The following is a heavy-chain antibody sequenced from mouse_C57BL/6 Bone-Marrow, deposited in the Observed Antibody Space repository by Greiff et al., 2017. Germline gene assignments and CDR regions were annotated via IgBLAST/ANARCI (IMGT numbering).Heavy chain of an antibody. V-gene: IGHV5-17*01. CDR2: ISSGSSTI. Sequence: EVMLVESGGGLVKPGGSLKLSCAASGFTFSDYGMHWVRQAPEKGLEWVAYISSGSSTIYYADTVKGRFTISRDNAKNTLFLQMTSLRSEDTAMYYCANFITTVVAGDAMDYWGQGTSVTVSS. J-gene: IGHJ4*01. D-gene: IGHD1-1*01. CDR3: ANFITTVVAGDAMDY. CDR1: GFTFSDYG.